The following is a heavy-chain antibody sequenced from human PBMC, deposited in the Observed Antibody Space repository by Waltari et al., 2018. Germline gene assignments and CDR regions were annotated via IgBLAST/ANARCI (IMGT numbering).Heavy chain of an antibody. V-gene: IGHV4-34*01. Sequence: QVQLQQWGAGLLKPSETLSLTCAVYGGSFSGYYWSWIRQPPGKGLEWIGEINHSGSTNYNPSLKSRVTISVDTSKNQFSLKLSSGTAADTAVYYCARNSSPNRNWFDPWGQGTLVTVSS. D-gene: IGHD6-13*01. J-gene: IGHJ5*02. CDR2: INHSGST. CDR3: ARNSSPNRNWFDP. CDR1: GGSFSGYY.